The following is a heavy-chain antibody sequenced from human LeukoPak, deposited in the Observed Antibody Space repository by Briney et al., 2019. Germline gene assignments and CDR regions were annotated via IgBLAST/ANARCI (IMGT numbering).Heavy chain of an antibody. Sequence: PGGSLRLSCAASGFTVSNSYMSWVRQAPGKGLEWVSVIYTGGSTYYAESVRDRFTISRDKSKNTLYLQMNTLRAEDTAVYYCARDRPDWGLASDYWGQGTLVTVSS. CDR3: ARDRPDWGLASDY. J-gene: IGHJ4*02. V-gene: IGHV3-66*01. CDR1: GFTVSNSY. D-gene: IGHD7-27*01. CDR2: IYTGGST.